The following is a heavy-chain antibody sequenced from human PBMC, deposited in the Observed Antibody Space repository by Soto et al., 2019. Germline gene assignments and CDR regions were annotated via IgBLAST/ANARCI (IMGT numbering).Heavy chain of an antibody. Sequence: QLQLQESGPGLVKPSETLSLTCTVSGGSISSSSYYWGWIRQPPGKGLEWIGSIYYSGSTYYNPSLKSRVTISVDTSKNQFSLKLSSVPAADTAVYYCASLPKKVVPCGMDVWGQGTTVTVSS. D-gene: IGHD2-8*01. CDR1: GGSISSSSYY. J-gene: IGHJ6*02. CDR2: IYYSGST. V-gene: IGHV4-39*01. CDR3: ASLPKKVVPCGMDV.